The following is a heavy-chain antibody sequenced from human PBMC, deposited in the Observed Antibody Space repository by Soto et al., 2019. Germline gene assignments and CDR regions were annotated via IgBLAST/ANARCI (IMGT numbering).Heavy chain of an antibody. V-gene: IGHV5-10-1*01. CDR1: GYSFTSYW. D-gene: IGHD2-2*01. CDR2: IDPSDSYT. J-gene: IGHJ6*01. Sequence: GESLTTSCKGSGYSFTSYWISWVLQMPGKRLEWMGRIDPSDSYTNYSPSFQGHVTISADKSISTAYLQWRSLKASDTAMYYCARNDIVVVPDAKGGMDVWGQGTTVTVSS. CDR3: ARNDIVVVPDAKGGMDV.